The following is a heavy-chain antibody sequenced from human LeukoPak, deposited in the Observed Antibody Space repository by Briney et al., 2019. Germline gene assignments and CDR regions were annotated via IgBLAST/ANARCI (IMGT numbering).Heavy chain of an antibody. CDR1: GFTFSSYA. D-gene: IGHD4-17*01. J-gene: IGHJ4*02. CDR3: ARDRTNNDSGDCGGLDY. Sequence: GRSLRLSCAASGFTFSSYAMHWVRQAPGKGLEWVAVISYDGSNKYYADSVKGRFTISRDNSKNTLYLQMNSLRAEDTAVYYCARDRTNNDSGDCGGLDYWGQGTLVTVSS. CDR2: ISYDGSNK. V-gene: IGHV3-30-3*01.